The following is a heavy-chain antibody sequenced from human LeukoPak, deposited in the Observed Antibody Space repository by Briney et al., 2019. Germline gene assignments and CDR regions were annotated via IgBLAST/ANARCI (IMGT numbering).Heavy chain of an antibody. CDR3: ARGYSSGWFPFYY. CDR1: GFTFSSYE. Sequence: GGSLRLSCAASGFTFSSYEMNWVRQAPGKGLEWVSYISSSGSTIYYADSVKGRFTISRDNAKNSLYLQMNSLRAEDTAVYYCARGYSSGWFPFYYWGPGTLVTVSS. V-gene: IGHV3-48*03. J-gene: IGHJ4*02. D-gene: IGHD6-19*01. CDR2: ISSSGSTI.